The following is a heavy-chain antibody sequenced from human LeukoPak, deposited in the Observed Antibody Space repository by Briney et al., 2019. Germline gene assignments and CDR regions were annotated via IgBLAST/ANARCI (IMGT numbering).Heavy chain of an antibody. CDR1: GFTFDDYA. CDR2: ISGDGGST. D-gene: IGHD1-26*01. Sequence: SGGSLRLSCAASGFTFDDYAMHWVRQAPGKGLEWVSLISGDGGSTYYADSVKGRFTISRDNSKNSLYLRMNSLRTEDTALYYCAKDLAGGSFSSFDYWGQGTLVTVSS. V-gene: IGHV3-43*02. CDR3: AKDLAGGSFSSFDY. J-gene: IGHJ4*02.